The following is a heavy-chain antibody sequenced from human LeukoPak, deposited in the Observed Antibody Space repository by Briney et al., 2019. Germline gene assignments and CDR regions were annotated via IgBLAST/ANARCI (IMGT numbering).Heavy chain of an antibody. D-gene: IGHD4-17*01. Sequence: GGSLRLSCAASGFTFSSHSMHWVRQAPGKGLEWVAVISYDGSNKYYADPVQGRFSISRDNSKNTLYLQVNSLRAEDTAVYSCARDRNTVTTSSYFDYWGQGTLVTVSS. CDR1: GFTFSSHS. J-gene: IGHJ4*02. V-gene: IGHV3-30-3*01. CDR3: ARDRNTVTTSSYFDY. CDR2: ISYDGSNK.